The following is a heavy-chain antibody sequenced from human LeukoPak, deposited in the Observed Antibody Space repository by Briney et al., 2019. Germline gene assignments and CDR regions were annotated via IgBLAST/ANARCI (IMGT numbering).Heavy chain of an antibody. CDR2: INWNGGST. CDR1: GFTFDDYG. CDR3: ARVGGITYRLQEFDA. Sequence: LPGGSLRLSCAASGFTFDDYGMSWVRHAPGKGLEWVSGINWNGGSTGYADSVEGRFTISRDNAKNSLYLQMNSLRAEDTALYYCARVGGITYRLQEFDAWGQGTLVTVSS. D-gene: IGHD3-10*01. V-gene: IGHV3-20*04. J-gene: IGHJ5*02.